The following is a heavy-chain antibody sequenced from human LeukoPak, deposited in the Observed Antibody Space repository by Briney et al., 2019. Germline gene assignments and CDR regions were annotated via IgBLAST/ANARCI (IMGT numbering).Heavy chain of an antibody. V-gene: IGHV4-34*01. CDR1: GGSFSGYY. CDR3: ARGALAVAVDY. Sequence: SETLSLTCAAYGGSFSGYYWSWIRQPLGKGLEWIGDINHSGSTNYNPSLKSRVTISVDTSKNQFSLKLSAVTAADTAVYYCARGALAVAVDYWGQGTLVTVSS. J-gene: IGHJ4*02. D-gene: IGHD6-19*01. CDR2: INHSGST.